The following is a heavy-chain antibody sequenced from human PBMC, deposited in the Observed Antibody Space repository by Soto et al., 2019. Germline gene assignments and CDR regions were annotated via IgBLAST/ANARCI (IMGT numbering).Heavy chain of an antibody. J-gene: IGHJ4*02. Sequence: ASVKVSCKASGYTFTSYYMHWVRQAPGQGLEWMGIINPSGGSTSYAQKFQGRVTMTRDTSTSTVYMELSSLRSEDTAVYCCAREAIVGATKDYWGQGTLVTVSS. CDR2: INPSGGST. CDR1: GYTFTSYY. V-gene: IGHV1-46*01. D-gene: IGHD1-26*01. CDR3: AREAIVGATKDY.